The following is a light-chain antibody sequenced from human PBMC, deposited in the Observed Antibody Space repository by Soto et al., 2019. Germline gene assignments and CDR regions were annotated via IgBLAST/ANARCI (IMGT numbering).Light chain of an antibody. CDR3: QSYDSRLSGYV. J-gene: IGLJ1*01. CDR2: ANE. V-gene: IGLV1-40*01. Sequence: QAVVTQPPSVSGAPGQRVTISCTGSSSNIGAGYDVHWYQQLPGTTPKLLIYANENRPSGVPDRFSGSKSGTSASLAITGLQAEHEADYYCQSYDSRLSGYVFGTGTKLTVL. CDR1: SSNIGAGYD.